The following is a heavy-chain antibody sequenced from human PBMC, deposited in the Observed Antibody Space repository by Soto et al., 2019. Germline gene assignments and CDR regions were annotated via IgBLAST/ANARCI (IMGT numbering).Heavy chain of an antibody. V-gene: IGHV1-69*13. CDR3: ASWDYYDSSGYYPYYYYYGMDV. D-gene: IGHD3-22*01. CDR2: IIPIFGTA. Sequence: ASVKVSCKASGGTFSSYAISWVRQAPGQGLEWMGGIIPIFGTANYAQKFQGRVTITADESTSTAYMELSSLRSEDTAVYYCASWDYYDSSGYYPYYYYYGMDVWGQGTTVTVSS. J-gene: IGHJ6*02. CDR1: GGTFSSYA.